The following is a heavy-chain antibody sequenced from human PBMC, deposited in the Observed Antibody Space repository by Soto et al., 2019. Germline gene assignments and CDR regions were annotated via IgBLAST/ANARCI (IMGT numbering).Heavy chain of an antibody. CDR3: ARDLTGLHYFDY. D-gene: IGHD3-9*01. CDR2: IYYSGST. CDR1: GGSISSGGYY. J-gene: IGHJ4*02. Sequence: SETLSLTCTVSGGSISSGGYYWSWIRQHPGKGLEWIGYIYYSGSTYYNPSLKSRVTISVDTSKNQFSLKLSSVTAADTAVYYCARDLTGLHYFDYWGQGTPVTVYS. V-gene: IGHV4-31*03.